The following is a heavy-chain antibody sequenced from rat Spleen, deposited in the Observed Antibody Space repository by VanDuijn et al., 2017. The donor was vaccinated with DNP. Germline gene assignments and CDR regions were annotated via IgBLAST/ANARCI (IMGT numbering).Heavy chain of an antibody. CDR1: GFLLSSYG. Sequence: VQLKESGPGLVQPSQTLSLTCTVSGFLLSSYGVIWVRQPPGKGLEWMGHINGAGSTNYNPSLKSRISFTRDTSKNQFFLQVNSVTTEDTATYYCARSGYNTDYYHLGSYWGQGTLVTVSS. CDR3: ARSGYNTDYYHLGSY. CDR2: INGAGST. V-gene: IGHV3-3*01. J-gene: IGHJ3*01. D-gene: IGHD1-6*01.